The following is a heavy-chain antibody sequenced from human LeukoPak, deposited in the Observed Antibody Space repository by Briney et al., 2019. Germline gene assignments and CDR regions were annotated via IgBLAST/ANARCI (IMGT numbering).Heavy chain of an antibody. CDR3: AKDPDELLWFGELSY. J-gene: IGHJ4*02. CDR1: GFTFDDYG. D-gene: IGHD3-10*01. Sequence: GGSLRLSCAASGFTFDDYGMHWVRQAPGKGLEWVAFIRYDGSNKYYADSVKGRFTISRDNSKNTLYLQMNSLRAEDTAVYYCAKDPDELLWFGELSYWGQGTLVTVSS. V-gene: IGHV3-30*02. CDR2: IRYDGSNK.